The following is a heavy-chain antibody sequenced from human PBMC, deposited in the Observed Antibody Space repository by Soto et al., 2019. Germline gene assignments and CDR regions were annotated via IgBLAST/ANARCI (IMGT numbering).Heavy chain of an antibody. D-gene: IGHD6-25*01. V-gene: IGHV4-34*01. CDR1: GGSFSGYY. CDR3: ARVNRRRSRPHYYYYYMDV. J-gene: IGHJ6*03. Sequence: SETLSLTCAVYGGSFSGYYWSWIRQPPGKGLEWIGEINHSGSTNYNPSLKSRVTISVDTSKNQFSLKLSSVTAAGTAVYYCARVNRRRSRPHYYYYYMDVWGKGTTVTVSS. CDR2: INHSGST.